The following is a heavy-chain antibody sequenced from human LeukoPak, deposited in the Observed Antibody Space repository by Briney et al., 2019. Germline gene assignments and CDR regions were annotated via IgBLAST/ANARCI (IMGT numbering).Heavy chain of an antibody. CDR2: ISWNSGSI. D-gene: IGHD3-22*01. V-gene: IGHV3-9*01. J-gene: IGHJ4*02. CDR3: AKESTMMFLDY. Sequence: GGSLRLSCAASGFTFDDYAMHWVRQAPGKGLEWVSGISWNSGSIGYADSVKGRFTISRDNAKNSLYLQMNSLRAVDTALYYCAKESTMMFLDYWGQGTLVTVSS. CDR1: GFTFDDYA.